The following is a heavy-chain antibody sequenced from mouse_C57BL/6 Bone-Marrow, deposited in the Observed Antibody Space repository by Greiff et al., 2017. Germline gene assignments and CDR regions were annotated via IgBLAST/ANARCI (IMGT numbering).Heavy chain of an antibody. CDR3: TSVSY. V-gene: IGHV6-3*01. Sequence: EVNVVASGGGLVQPGGSMKLSCVASGFTFSNYWMNWVRQSPEKGLEWVAQIRLKSDNYATHYAESVKGRFTISRDDSKSSVYLQMNNLRAEDTGIYYCTSVSYWGQGTLVTVSA. CDR2: IRLKSDNYAT. J-gene: IGHJ3*01. CDR1: GFTFSNYW.